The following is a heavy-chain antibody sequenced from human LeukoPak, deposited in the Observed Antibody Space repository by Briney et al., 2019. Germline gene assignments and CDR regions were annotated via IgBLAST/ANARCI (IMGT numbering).Heavy chain of an antibody. Sequence: SETLSLTCTVSGGSISSFYWAWIRQFPGKGLEYIGYISSSETTSYNPSLKSRVTISLDTSKNQFSLQLTSVTAADTAMYYCARDKGLPQAFDIWGQGTLVTVSS. CDR3: ARDKGLPQAFDI. J-gene: IGHJ3*02. V-gene: IGHV4-59*12. CDR1: GGSISSFY. CDR2: ISSSETT. D-gene: IGHD5/OR15-5a*01.